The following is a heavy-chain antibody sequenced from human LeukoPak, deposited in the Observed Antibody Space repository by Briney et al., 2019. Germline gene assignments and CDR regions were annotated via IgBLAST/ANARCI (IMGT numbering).Heavy chain of an antibody. J-gene: IGHJ4*02. D-gene: IGHD3-16*01. CDR2: INPVFATT. CDR1: GDTFRKYS. Sequence: GASVKVSCKASGDTFRKYSISWVRQAPGQGLAWMGGINPVFATTNYAREFQGRVTISADESTNTAYMELRSLRSADTALYYCARDLNDDGVPGAFDLWGQGTLVTVSS. V-gene: IGHV1-69*13. CDR3: ARDLNDDGVPGAFDL.